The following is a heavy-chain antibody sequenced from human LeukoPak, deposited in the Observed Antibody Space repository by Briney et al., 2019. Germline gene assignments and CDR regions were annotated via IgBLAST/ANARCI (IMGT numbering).Heavy chain of an antibody. CDR3: AKVIMAATHFYYSGMDV. V-gene: IGHV3-23*01. CDR1: GFTFSAYA. CDR2: ISGNALST. J-gene: IGHJ6*02. Sequence: GGALRLSCAASGFTFSAYAMNWGRQAPGEGVGGGSAISGNALSTYYAGSVKGRFTISRDNSKNTLYLQMNSLRAEDTAVYFCAKVIMAATHFYYSGMDVWGQGTTVTVSS. D-gene: IGHD2-8*01.